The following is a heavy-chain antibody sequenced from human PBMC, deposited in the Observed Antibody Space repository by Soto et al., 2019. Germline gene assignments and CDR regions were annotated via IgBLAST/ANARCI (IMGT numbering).Heavy chain of an antibody. CDR1: GYNFTTYF. D-gene: IGHD3-3*01. J-gene: IGHJ6*02. CDR3: AREGAYYECCSGYYSESEYDYYGMDV. CDR2: INPSGGST. Sequence: ASVKVSCKASGYNFTTYFIHYLRQAPGQGPEWMGRINPSGGSTNYARKFQGRVTMIRDTSTSTAYMELRSLRSDDTAVYYCAREGAYYECCSGYYSESEYDYYGMDVWGQWTTVTVSS. V-gene: IGHV1-46*01.